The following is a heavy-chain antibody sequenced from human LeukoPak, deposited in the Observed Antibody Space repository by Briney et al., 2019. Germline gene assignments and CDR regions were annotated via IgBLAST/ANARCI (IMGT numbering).Heavy chain of an antibody. CDR1: ELSHRNFA. D-gene: IGHD3-22*01. Sequence: GGSVRLSRAASELSHRNFAINWVPQAPGRGLRGVSVISGRDGRTYYEDSMKGRFTVPRDNSKNTQSLQMNSLRAEDSAVYYCAPHRSGYYSQFDYWGEGTLVAVSS. J-gene: IGHJ4*02. CDR2: ISGRDGRT. CDR3: APHRSGYYSQFDY. V-gene: IGHV3-23*01.